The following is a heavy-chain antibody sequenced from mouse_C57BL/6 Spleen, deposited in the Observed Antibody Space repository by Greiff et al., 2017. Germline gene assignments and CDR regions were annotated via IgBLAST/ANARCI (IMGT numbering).Heavy chain of an antibody. CDR1: GYTFTDYY. J-gene: IGHJ2*01. Sequence: EVKLQQSGPELVKPGASVKISCKASGYTFTDYYMNWVKQSHGKSLEWIGDINPNNGGTSYNQKFKGKATLTVDKSSSTAYMELRSLTSEDSAVYYCARGSVYFDYWGQGTTLTVSS. V-gene: IGHV1-26*01. CDR3: ARGSVYFDY. CDR2: INPNNGGT.